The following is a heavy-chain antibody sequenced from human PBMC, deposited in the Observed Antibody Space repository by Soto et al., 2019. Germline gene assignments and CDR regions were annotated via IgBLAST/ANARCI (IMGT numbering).Heavy chain of an antibody. CDR2: ISYDGSNK. D-gene: IGHD3-22*01. V-gene: IGHV3-30*18. CDR1: GFTFSSYC. Sequence: PXGSLRLSFAASGFTFSSYCMHWVRQAPGKGLEWVAVISYDGSNKYYAEFVKGRFTISRDNSKNTLYLQMNSLRAEDTAVYYCAKDRYDSSGSPGDWGQGTLVTVSS. CDR3: AKDRYDSSGSPGD. J-gene: IGHJ4*02.